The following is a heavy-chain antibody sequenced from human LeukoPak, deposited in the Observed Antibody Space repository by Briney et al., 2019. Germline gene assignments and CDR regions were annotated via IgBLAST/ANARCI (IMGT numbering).Heavy chain of an antibody. D-gene: IGHD5-12*01. V-gene: IGHV4-39*01. J-gene: IGHJ5*02. CDR1: GGSISSSSYY. CDR3: ARHPRQYSGYDYNWFDP. CDR2: IYYSGST. Sequence: PSETLSLTCTVSGGSISSSSYYWGWIRQPPGKGLEWIGSIYYSGSTYYNPSLKSRVTISVDTSKNQFSLKLSSVTAADTAVYYCARHPRQYSGYDYNWFDPWGQGTLVTVSS.